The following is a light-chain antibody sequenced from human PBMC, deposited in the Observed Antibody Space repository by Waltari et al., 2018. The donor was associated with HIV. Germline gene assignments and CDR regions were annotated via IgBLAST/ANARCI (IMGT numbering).Light chain of an antibody. CDR3: SSYGGNSNVV. Sequence: QSALTQPPSASGSPGQSVTISCTGTSSDVGDYNYVSWYQQHPGKAPKLIIFEVNKRSSGVPDRFSGSKSGNTASLTVSGLQAEDEAEYFCSSYGGNSNVVFGGGTKLTVL. CDR1: SSDVGDYNY. V-gene: IGLV2-8*01. CDR2: EVN. J-gene: IGLJ2*01.